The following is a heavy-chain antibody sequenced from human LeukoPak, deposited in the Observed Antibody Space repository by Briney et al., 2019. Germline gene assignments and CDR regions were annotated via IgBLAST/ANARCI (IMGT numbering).Heavy chain of an antibody. D-gene: IGHD3-10*01. CDR2: LYAGGTT. J-gene: IGHJ4*02. CDR1: NYSISSGYY. V-gene: IGHV3-53*01. Sequence: PSETLSLTYTVSNYSISSGYYWGWIRQPPGKGLEWVSILYAGGTTSYTDSVKGRFTISRDSSKNTLYLQMKSLRAEGTAVYYCARGFPPAHWGQGTLVTVSS. CDR3: ARGFPPAH.